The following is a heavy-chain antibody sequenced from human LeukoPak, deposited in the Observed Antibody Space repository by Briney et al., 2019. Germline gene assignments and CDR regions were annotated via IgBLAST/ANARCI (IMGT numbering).Heavy chain of an antibody. CDR2: IYYSGST. J-gene: IGHJ3*02. Sequence: SETLSLTCTVSGGSISSSSYYWGWIRQPPGKGLEWIGSIYYSGSTYYNPSLKSRVTISVDTSKNQFSLKLSSVTAADTAVYYCARGGYCSSTSCYDAFDIWGQGTMVTVSS. CDR1: GGSISSSSYY. D-gene: IGHD2-2*03. V-gene: IGHV4-39*07. CDR3: ARGGYCSSTSCYDAFDI.